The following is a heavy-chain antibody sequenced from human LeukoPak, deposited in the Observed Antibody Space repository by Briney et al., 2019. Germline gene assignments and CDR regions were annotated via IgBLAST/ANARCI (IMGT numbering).Heavy chain of an antibody. CDR2: IKQDGSEK. CDR3: AREPRVGYSSSWHVDY. J-gene: IGHJ4*02. D-gene: IGHD6-13*01. CDR1: GFTFSSYW. V-gene: IGHV3-7*03. Sequence: GGSLRLSCAASGFTFSSYWMSWVRQAPGKGLEWVANIKQDGSEKYYVDSVKGRFTISRDNAKNSLYLQMNSLRAEDTAVYYCAREPRVGYSSSWHVDYWGQGTLVTVSS.